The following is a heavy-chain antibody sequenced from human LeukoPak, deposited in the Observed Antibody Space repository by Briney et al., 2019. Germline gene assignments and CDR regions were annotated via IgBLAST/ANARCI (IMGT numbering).Heavy chain of an antibody. CDR1: GLSVSSNY. CDR3: ARSFYDILIGYYQYFDY. J-gene: IGHJ4*02. Sequence: GGSLRLSCVASGLSVSSNYMSWGRQAPGKGLEWVSVIYRYGSSYYAESVKGRFTISRDNSKNTLYIQMNSLRAEDTAVYYCARSFYDILIGYYQYFDYWGQGTLVTVSS. D-gene: IGHD3-9*01. V-gene: IGHV3-66*01. CDR2: IYRYGSS.